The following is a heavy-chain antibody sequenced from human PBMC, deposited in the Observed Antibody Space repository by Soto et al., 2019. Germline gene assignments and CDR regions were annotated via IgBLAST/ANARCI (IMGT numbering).Heavy chain of an antibody. CDR3: ARHLSTTIAPLPFDY. Sequence: SETLSLTCAVSGGSISSGGYSWSWIRQPPGKGLEWTGSIYYSGSTYYNPSLKSRVTISVDTSKNQFSLKLSSVTAADTAVYYCARHLSTTIAPLPFDYWGQGTLVTVSS. V-gene: IGHV4-30-2*03. CDR1: GGSISSGGYS. D-gene: IGHD1-1*01. CDR2: IYYSGST. J-gene: IGHJ4*02.